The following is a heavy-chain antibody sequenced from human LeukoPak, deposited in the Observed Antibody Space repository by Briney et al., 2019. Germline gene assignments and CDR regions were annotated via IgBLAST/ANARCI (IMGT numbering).Heavy chain of an antibody. CDR2: IYYSGST. D-gene: IGHD1-26*01. V-gene: IGHV4-4*02. J-gene: IGHJ4*02. CDR1: GGSISSSDW. CDR3: ARVSGSYFDY. Sequence: SGSLSLTCAVSGGSISSSDWWSWVRQPPGKGLEWLGQIYYSGSTNYNPSLKSRVTISVDKSKNQFSLKLSSVTAADTAVYYCARVSGSYFDYWGQGTLVTVSS.